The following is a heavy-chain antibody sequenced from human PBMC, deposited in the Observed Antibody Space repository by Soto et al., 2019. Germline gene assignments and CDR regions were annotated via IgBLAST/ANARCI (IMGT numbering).Heavy chain of an antibody. J-gene: IGHJ4*02. CDR1: GFTFSSYA. V-gene: IGHV4-59*01. Sequence: GSLRLSCAASGFTFSSYAMSWVRQAPGKGLEWIGYIYYSGSTNYNPSLKSRVTISVDTSKNQFSLKLSSVTAADTAVYYCARTYHYEYYFDYWGQGTLVTVSS. CDR3: ARTYHYEYYFDY. CDR2: IYYSGST. D-gene: IGHD3-3*01.